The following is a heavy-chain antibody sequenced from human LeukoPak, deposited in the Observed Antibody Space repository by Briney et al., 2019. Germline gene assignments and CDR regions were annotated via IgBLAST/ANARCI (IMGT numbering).Heavy chain of an antibody. CDR1: GFTFSSYS. D-gene: IGHD2-2*01. V-gene: IGHV4-34*01. CDR2: INHSGST. J-gene: IGHJ5*02. Sequence: PGGSLRLSCAASGFTFSSYSMNWVRQPPGKGLEWIGEINHSGSTNYNPSLKSRVTISVDTSKNQFSLKLSSVTAADTAVYYCARANYIVVVPAAMRRADWFDPWGQGTLVTVSS. CDR3: ARANYIVVVPAAMRRADWFDP.